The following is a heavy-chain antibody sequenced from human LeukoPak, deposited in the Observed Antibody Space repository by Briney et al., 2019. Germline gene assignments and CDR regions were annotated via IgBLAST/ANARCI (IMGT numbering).Heavy chain of an antibody. D-gene: IGHD6-6*01. V-gene: IGHV4-59*01. CDR3: ARGPTVAAYFY. CDR1: GGSINNYY. CDR2: IYYSGST. Sequence: SETLSLTCTVAGGSINNYYWSWIRQPPGKGREWIGYIYYSGSTNYNPSLKSRVTISVDTSKNQFSLKLSSVTAADTAVYYCARGPTVAAYFYWGQGTLVTVSS. J-gene: IGHJ4*02.